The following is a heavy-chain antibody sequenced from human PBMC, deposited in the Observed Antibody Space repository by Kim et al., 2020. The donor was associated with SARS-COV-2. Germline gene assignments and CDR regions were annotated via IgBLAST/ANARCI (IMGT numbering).Heavy chain of an antibody. J-gene: IGHJ4*02. D-gene: IGHD5-12*01. V-gene: IGHV1-69*01. CDR3: ARDRRDGYNYQEY. Sequence: SAPKFQGRVTITADESTSTAYMELSSLRSEDTAVYYCARDRRDGYNYQEYWGQGTLVTVSS.